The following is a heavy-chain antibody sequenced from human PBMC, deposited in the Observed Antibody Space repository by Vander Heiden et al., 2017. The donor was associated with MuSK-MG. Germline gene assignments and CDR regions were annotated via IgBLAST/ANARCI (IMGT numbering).Heavy chain of an antibody. V-gene: IGHV4-39*01. CDR1: GDSISDSGFY. D-gene: IGHD4-17*01. CDR2: MYYSGST. Sequence: QLQVQESGPGLVKPSETLSLTCSVSGDSISDSGFYWGWLRQPPGKGLEWVGSMYYSGSTYFNPSLKSRVTIFVDTPKNQFSLKLNSVTAADTAVYYCVILPVSTGGVDYWGQGTLVTVSS. J-gene: IGHJ4*02. CDR3: VILPVSTGGVDY.